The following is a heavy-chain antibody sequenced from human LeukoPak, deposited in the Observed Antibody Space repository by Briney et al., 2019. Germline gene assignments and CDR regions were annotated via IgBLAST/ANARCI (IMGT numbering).Heavy chain of an antibody. CDR3: ARMVGLGSVVVPAAIYWFDP. D-gene: IGHD2-2*02. V-gene: IGHV4-4*07. Sequence: SETLSLTCTVSGGSISSYYWSWIRQPAGKGLEWIGRIYTSGSTNYNPSLKSRVTISVDTSKNQFSLKLSSVTAADTAVYYCARMVGLGSVVVPAAIYWFDPWGQGTLVTVSP. CDR1: GGSISSYY. J-gene: IGHJ5*02. CDR2: IYTSGST.